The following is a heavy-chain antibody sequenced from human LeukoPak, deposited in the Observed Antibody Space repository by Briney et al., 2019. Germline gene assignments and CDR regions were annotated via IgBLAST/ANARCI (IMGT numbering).Heavy chain of an antibody. CDR3: AKDRGITIFGVVIYNGMDV. Sequence: PGGSLRLSCAASGFTFSSYGMHWVSQAPGKGLEWVAVISYDGSNKYYADSVKGRFTISRDNSKNTLYLQMNSLRAEDTAVYYCAKDRGITIFGVVIYNGMDVWGQGTTVTVSS. CDR1: GFTFSSYG. D-gene: IGHD3-3*01. V-gene: IGHV3-30*18. J-gene: IGHJ6*02. CDR2: ISYDGSNK.